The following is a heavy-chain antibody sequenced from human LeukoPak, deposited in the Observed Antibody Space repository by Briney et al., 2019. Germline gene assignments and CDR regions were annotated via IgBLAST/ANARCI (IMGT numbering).Heavy chain of an antibody. CDR2: ISAYNGNT. CDR3: AREWRFIIGYSDYDLAPIDY. Sequence: ASVKVSCKASGYTFTSYGISWVRQAPGQGLEWMGWISAYNGNTNYAQKLQGRVTMTTDTSTSTAYMELRSLRSDETAVYYCAREWRFIIGYSDYDLAPIDYWGQGTLVTVSS. CDR1: GYTFTSYG. J-gene: IGHJ4*02. D-gene: IGHD5-12*01. V-gene: IGHV1-18*01.